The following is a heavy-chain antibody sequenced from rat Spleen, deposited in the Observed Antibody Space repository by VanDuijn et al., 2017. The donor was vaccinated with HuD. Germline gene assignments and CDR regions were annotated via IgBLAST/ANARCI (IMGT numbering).Heavy chain of an antibody. CDR1: GFTFSEYD. J-gene: IGHJ3*01. D-gene: IGHD4-1*01. CDR2: ISTEGTNT. Sequence: EVQLVESGGGLVQPGRSLKPSCPASGFTFSEYDMAWVRPAPTWGLEWIASISTEGTNTYYRDSVKGRFTISRDDAKSTQLLHMDSLRSEDTATYYCARHGGLRNWFAYWGQGTLVTVSS. CDR3: ARHGGLRNWFAY. V-gene: IGHV5S13*01.